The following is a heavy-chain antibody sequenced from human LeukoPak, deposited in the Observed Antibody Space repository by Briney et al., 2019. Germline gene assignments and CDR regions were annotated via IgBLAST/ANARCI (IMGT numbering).Heavy chain of an antibody. CDR1: GYTFTGYY. Sequence: ASVKVSCKDSGYTFTGYYMHWVRPAPGQGLEWMGWINPNSGGTNYAQKFQGRVTMTRDTSISTAYMELSRLRSDDTAVYYCARVNGITIFGVVNPFDYWGQGTLVTVSS. CDR3: ARVNGITIFGVVNPFDY. CDR2: INPNSGGT. V-gene: IGHV1-2*02. J-gene: IGHJ4*02. D-gene: IGHD3-3*01.